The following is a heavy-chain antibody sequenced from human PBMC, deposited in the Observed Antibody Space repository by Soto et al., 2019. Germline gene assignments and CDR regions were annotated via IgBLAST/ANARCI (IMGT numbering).Heavy chain of an antibody. CDR3: ARRYYYDSSGYYPDYYYYGMDV. CDR2: SIPTFGTA. CDR1: GGTFATNA. J-gene: IGHJ6*02. Sequence: QVQLVQSGAEVKKPGSSVKVSCKASGGTFATNAITWWRQPPDQGLEGMGGSIPTFGTANYAQKFQGRVTITADESTSTAYMELSSLRSEDTAVYYCARRYYYDSSGYYPDYYYYGMDVWGQGTTVTVSS. D-gene: IGHD3-22*01. V-gene: IGHV1-69*01.